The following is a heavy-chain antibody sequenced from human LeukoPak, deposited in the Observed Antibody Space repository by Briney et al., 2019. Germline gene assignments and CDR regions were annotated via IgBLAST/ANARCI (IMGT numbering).Heavy chain of an antibody. CDR1: GFTFSSYW. CDR2: IKSKTDGGTT. J-gene: IGHJ4*02. Sequence: GGSLRLSCAASGFTFSSYWMHWVRQAPGKGLEWVGRIKSKTDGGTTDYAAPVKGRFTISRDDSKNTLYLQMNSLKTEDTAVYYCTTGYSSGWYFYWGQGTLVSVSS. CDR3: TTGYSSGWYFY. D-gene: IGHD6-19*01. V-gene: IGHV3-15*01.